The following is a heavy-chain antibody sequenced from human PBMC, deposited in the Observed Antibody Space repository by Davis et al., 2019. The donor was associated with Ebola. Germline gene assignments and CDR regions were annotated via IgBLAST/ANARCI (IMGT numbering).Heavy chain of an antibody. CDR2: IYPGDSDT. Sequence: GESLKISCKGSGYSFTTYWIGWVRQMPGKGLEWMGIIYPGDSDTRYSPSFQGQVTISADKSISTAYLQWSSLKASDTAMYYCARRSYEYVWGSPYYYMDVWGKGTTVTVSS. V-gene: IGHV5-51*01. CDR1: GYSFTTYW. CDR3: ARRSYEYVWGSPYYYMDV. J-gene: IGHJ6*03. D-gene: IGHD3-16*01.